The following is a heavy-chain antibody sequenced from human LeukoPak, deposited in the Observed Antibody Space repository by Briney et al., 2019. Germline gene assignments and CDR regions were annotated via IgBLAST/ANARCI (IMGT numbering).Heavy chain of an antibody. Sequence: GASVKVSCKASGGTFSSYAISWVRQAPGQGLEWMGGIIPIFSTANYAQKFQGRVTITADESTSTAYMELSSLRSEDTAVYYCARGHPPSYYDFWSGYYLPDFDYWGQGTLVTVSS. D-gene: IGHD3-3*01. CDR3: ARGHPPSYYDFWSGYYLPDFDY. J-gene: IGHJ4*02. CDR1: GGTFSSYA. V-gene: IGHV1-69*01. CDR2: IIPIFSTA.